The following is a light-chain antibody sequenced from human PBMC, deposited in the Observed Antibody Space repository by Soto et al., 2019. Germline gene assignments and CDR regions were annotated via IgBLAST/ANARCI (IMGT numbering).Light chain of an antibody. CDR1: QSISEF. J-gene: IGKJ4*01. CDR3: QQRSKWPVT. V-gene: IGKV3-11*01. Sequence: DIVLTQSPGTLSLSPGERATLSCRASQSISEFLAWYQQKPGQAPRLLIYDASNRATGTPARFSGSGSGTDFTLTISSLEAEDFALYYCQQRSKWPVTFGGGTKVDIK. CDR2: DAS.